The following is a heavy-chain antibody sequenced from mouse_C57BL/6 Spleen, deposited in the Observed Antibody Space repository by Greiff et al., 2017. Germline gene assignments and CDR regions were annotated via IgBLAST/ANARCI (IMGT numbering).Heavy chain of an antibody. V-gene: IGHV1-82*01. D-gene: IGHD4-1*01. CDR3: AREGMTGTAWFAY. CDR1: GYAFSSSW. CDR2: IYPGDGDT. Sequence: VQLVESGPELVKPGASVKISCKASGYAFSSSWMNWVKQRPGKGLEWIGRIYPGDGDTNYNGKFKGKATLTADKSSSTAYMQLSSLTSEDSAVYFCAREGMTGTAWFAYWGQGTLVTVSA. J-gene: IGHJ3*01.